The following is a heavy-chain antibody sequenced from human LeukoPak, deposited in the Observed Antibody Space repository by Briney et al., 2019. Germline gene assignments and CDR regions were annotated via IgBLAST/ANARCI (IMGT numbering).Heavy chain of an antibody. J-gene: IGHJ5*02. V-gene: IGHV1-69*13. D-gene: IGHD3-3*01. CDR3: ARDSEPTIFGVVGSNWFDP. CDR2: IIPIFGTA. Sequence: GASVKVSCKASGGTFSSYAISWVRQAPGQGLEWMGGIIPIFGTANYAQKFQGRVTITADESTSTAYMELSSLRSEDTAVYYCARDSEPTIFGVVGSNWFDPWGQGTLVTVSS. CDR1: GGTFSSYA.